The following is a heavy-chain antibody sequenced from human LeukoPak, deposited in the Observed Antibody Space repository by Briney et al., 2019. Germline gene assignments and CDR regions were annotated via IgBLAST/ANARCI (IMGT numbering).Heavy chain of an antibody. V-gene: IGHV4-4*07. Sequence: SETLSLTCTVSGGSSSSYYWSWIRQPAGKGLEWIGRIYTSGSTNYNPSLKSRVTMSVDTSKNQFSLKLSSLTAADTAVYYCARGGYSYGWWYFDLWGRGTLVTVSS. CDR1: GGSSSSYY. CDR2: IYTSGST. D-gene: IGHD5-18*01. J-gene: IGHJ2*01. CDR3: ARGGYSYGWWYFDL.